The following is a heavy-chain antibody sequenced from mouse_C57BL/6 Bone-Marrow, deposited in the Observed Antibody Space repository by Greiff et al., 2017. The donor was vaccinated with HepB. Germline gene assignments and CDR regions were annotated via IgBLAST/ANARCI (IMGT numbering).Heavy chain of an antibody. CDR3: ARWFNTTVAYAMDY. Sequence: QVQLQQPGAELVRPGSSVKLSCKASGYTFTSYWMDWVKQRPGQGLEWIGNIYPSDSETHYNQKFKDKATLTVDKSSSTAYMQLSSLTSEDSAVYYCARWFNTTVAYAMDYWGQGTSVTVSS. J-gene: IGHJ4*01. D-gene: IGHD1-1*01. V-gene: IGHV1-61*01. CDR2: IYPSDSET. CDR1: GYTFTSYW.